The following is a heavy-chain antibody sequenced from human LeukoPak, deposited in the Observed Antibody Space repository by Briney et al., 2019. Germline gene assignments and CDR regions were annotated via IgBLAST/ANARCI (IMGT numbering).Heavy chain of an antibody. CDR2: IYTGCST. V-gene: IGHV3-53*01. J-gene: IGHJ4*02. D-gene: IGHD5-18*01. CDR1: GFAVSSHF. Sequence: GGSLRLSCAASGFAVSSHFMSWVRQATGNRLEWVSVIYTGCSTYYADSVKGRFTISRDNSKNTLYLQMNSLRAEDTAVYYCAKVWIQPTYYFDYWGQGTLVTVSS. CDR3: AKVWIQPTYYFDY.